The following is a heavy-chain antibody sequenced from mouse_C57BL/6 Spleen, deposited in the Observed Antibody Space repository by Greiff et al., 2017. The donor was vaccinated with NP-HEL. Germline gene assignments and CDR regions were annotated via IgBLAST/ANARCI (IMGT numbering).Heavy chain of an antibody. CDR1: GFTFTDYY. CDR2: IRNKANGYTT. CDR3: ARIPDYYAMDY. Sequence: EVKLVESGGGLVQPGGSLSLSCAASGFTFTDYYMSWVRQPPGKALEWLGFIRNKANGYTTEYSASVKGRFTISRDNSQSILYLQMSALRAEDSASYYCARIPDYYAMDYWGQGTSVTVSS. J-gene: IGHJ4*01. V-gene: IGHV7-3*01.